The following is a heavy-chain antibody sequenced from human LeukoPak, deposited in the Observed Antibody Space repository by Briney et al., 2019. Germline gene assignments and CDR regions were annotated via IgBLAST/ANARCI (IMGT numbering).Heavy chain of an antibody. V-gene: IGHV3-21*01. CDR3: AIESAAMAMDY. J-gene: IGHJ4*02. Sequence: GGSLRLSCADPGFTFTSYTMHWVRRAPGKGLEWVSSISGISRFIYYADSVKGRFTISRDNAKNSLYLQMNSLRAEDTAVYYCAIESAAMAMDYWGQGTLVTVSS. D-gene: IGHD5-18*01. CDR1: GFTFTSYT. CDR2: ISGISRFI.